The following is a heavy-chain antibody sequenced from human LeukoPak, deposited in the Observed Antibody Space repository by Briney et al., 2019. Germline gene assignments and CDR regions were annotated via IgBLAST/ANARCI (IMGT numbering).Heavy chain of an antibody. V-gene: IGHV3-23*01. D-gene: IGHD6-13*01. Sequence: GGSLRLSCAASGFTFRSYAMSWVRQAPGKGLEWVSTISSSGVSTYYADSVKGRFTISRDNSKNTLHLQMNSLRVEDTAVYHCASTAGFSSSWYDQGYSVWGQGTLVTVSS. CDR1: GFTFRSYA. CDR2: ISSSGVST. J-gene: IGHJ4*02. CDR3: ASTAGFSSSWYDQGYSV.